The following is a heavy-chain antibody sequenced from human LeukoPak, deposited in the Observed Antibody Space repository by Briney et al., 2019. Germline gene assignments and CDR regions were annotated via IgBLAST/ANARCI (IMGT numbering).Heavy chain of an antibody. V-gene: IGHV4-39*07. D-gene: IGHD4-23*01. CDR1: GGSITSSSYY. Sequence: SETLSLTCTVSGGSITSSSYYWGWIRQPPGKGLEWIGSIHYSGSTYYIPSLKGRVTISLDTSNKQFSLKLSSVTAADTAVYYCARVSPETTVATPRYYFDYWGQGTLVTVSS. CDR2: IHYSGST. J-gene: IGHJ4*02. CDR3: ARVSPETTVATPRYYFDY.